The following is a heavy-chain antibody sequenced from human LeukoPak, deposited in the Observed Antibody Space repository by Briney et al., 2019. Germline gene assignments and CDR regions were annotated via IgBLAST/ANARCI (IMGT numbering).Heavy chain of an antibody. D-gene: IGHD2-15*01. Sequence: SVKVSCKASGYTFTGYYMHWVRQAPGQGLEWMGRIIPILGIADYAQKFQGRVTITADKSTSTAYMELSSLRSEDTAVYYCARDRDCSGGSCNDYWGQGTLVTVPS. CDR2: IIPILGIA. CDR3: ARDRDCSGGSCNDY. J-gene: IGHJ4*02. V-gene: IGHV1-69*04. CDR1: GYTFTGYY.